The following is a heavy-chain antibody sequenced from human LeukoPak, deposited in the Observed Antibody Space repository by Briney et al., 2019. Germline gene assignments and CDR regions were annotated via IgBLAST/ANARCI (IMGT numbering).Heavy chain of an antibody. J-gene: IGHJ6*03. CDR2: VSGSGATT. CDR1: GFTFSNAW. V-gene: IGHV3-23*01. CDR3: ARVYYGSGSLYYYYYYMDV. Sequence: GGSLRLSCAASGFTFSNAWMNWVRQAPGKGLEWVSSVSGSGATTYYADSVKGRFTISRDNSKNTLYLQMNSLRAEDTAVYYCARVYYGSGSLYYYYYYMDVWGKGTTVTISS. D-gene: IGHD3-10*01.